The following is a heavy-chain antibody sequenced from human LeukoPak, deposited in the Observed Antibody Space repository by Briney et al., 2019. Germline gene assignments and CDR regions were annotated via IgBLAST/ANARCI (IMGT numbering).Heavy chain of an antibody. D-gene: IGHD3-16*01. J-gene: IGHJ6*03. CDR2: ISSSGSTI. V-gene: IGHV3-11*01. CDR1: GFTFSDYY. Sequence: GGTLRLSCAASGFTFSDYYMSWIRQAPGKGLEWVSYISSSGSTIYYADSVKGRFTISRDNAKNSLYLQMNSLRAEDTAVYYCARVVWDYYYYYMDVWGKGTTVTISS. CDR3: ARVVWDYYYYYMDV.